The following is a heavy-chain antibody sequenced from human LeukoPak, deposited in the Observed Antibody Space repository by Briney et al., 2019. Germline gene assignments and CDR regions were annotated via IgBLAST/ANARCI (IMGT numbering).Heavy chain of an antibody. CDR2: ISSSSSTI. Sequence: GGSLRLSCAASGFTFSSYSMNWVRQAPGKGLEWVSYISSSSSTIYYADSVKGRFTISRDNAKNSLYLQMNSLRAEDTAVYYCARALGPTADFWSGYYRPRPPDHFDYWGQGTLVTVSS. D-gene: IGHD3-3*01. V-gene: IGHV3-48*04. CDR1: GFTFSSYS. CDR3: ARALGPTADFWSGYYRPRPPDHFDY. J-gene: IGHJ4*02.